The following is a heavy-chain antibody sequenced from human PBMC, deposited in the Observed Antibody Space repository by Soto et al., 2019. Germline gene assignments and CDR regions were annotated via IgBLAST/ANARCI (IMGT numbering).Heavy chain of an antibody. J-gene: IGHJ1*01. V-gene: IGHV2-5*01. CDR3: AASLPDQATVLDFQH. D-gene: IGHD4-17*01. CDR1: KFSLCAKGVG. CDR2: MYWNDDK. Sequence: TVVDPPQGLDLSFTFWKFSLCAKGVGVGWIRQPPGKALEWLALMYWNDDKRYSPSLKSRLTITKDTSKNQVVLTMTNMEHVKTARYYCAASLPDQATVLDFQHWGWGSPV.